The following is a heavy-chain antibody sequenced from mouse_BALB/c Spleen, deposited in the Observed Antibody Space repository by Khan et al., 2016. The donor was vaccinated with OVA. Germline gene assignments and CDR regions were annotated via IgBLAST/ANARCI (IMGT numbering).Heavy chain of an antibody. Sequence: QLEESGPDLVKPSQSLSLTCTVTGYSITSGYSWHWIRQFPGNKLEWMGYIHYSGTTNYNPSLKSRISITRDTSKNQFFLQLNSVTTEDTATYYCARSGTTGVADWYFDVWGAGTTVTVSS. J-gene: IGHJ1*01. CDR3: ARSGTTGVADWYFDV. D-gene: IGHD1-1*01. CDR2: IHYSGTT. V-gene: IGHV3-1*02. CDR1: GYSITSGYS.